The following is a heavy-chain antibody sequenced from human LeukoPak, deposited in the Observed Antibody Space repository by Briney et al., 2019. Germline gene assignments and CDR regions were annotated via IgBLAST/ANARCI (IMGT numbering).Heavy chain of an antibody. Sequence: GGSLRLSCAASGFTFSSYGMHWVRQAPGKGLEWVAFIRYDGSNKYYADSVKGRFTISRDNSKNTLYLQMNSLRAEDTAVYYCAKDLRRRWELLSFDYWGQGTLVTVSS. D-gene: IGHD1-26*01. V-gene: IGHV3-30*02. CDR2: IRYDGSNK. CDR3: AKDLRRRWELLSFDY. CDR1: GFTFSSYG. J-gene: IGHJ4*02.